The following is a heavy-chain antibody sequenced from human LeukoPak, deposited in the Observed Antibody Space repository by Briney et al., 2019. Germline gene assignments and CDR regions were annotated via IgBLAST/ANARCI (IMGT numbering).Heavy chain of an antibody. Sequence: ASVKVSCKASGGTFSSYVISWVRQAPGQGLEWMGWIDPNSGGTNLAQNFLGRVTMTRDTSISTAYMELSRLRSDDTAVYYCARVLRFLEWIFDYWGQGTLVTVSS. CDR1: GGTFSSYV. D-gene: IGHD3-3*01. CDR2: IDPNSGGT. V-gene: IGHV1-2*02. J-gene: IGHJ4*02. CDR3: ARVLRFLEWIFDY.